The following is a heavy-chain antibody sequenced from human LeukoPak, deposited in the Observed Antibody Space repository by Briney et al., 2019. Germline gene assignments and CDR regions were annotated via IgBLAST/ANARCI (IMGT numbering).Heavy chain of an antibody. J-gene: IGHJ3*02. CDR2: ISSDGNTQ. CDR1: GFTFSNAW. CDR3: ARRRMVGSTDDAFDI. D-gene: IGHD1-26*01. Sequence: PGGSLRPSCAASGFTFSNAWMHWVRQAPGKGLDWAAVISSDGNTQYYADSVKGRFTISRDNSNNTLYLQMNSLRADDTAIYYCARRRMVGSTDDAFDIWGQGTMVTLSS. V-gene: IGHV3-30-3*01.